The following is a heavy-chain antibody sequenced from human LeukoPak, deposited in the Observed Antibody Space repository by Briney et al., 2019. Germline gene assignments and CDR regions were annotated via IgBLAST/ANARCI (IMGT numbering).Heavy chain of an antibody. V-gene: IGHV4-59*01. CDR1: GGSISSYY. CDR2: IYYSGST. J-gene: IGHJ6*03. Sequence: SETLSLTCTVSGGSISSYYWSWIRQPPGKGLEWIGYIYYSGSTNYNPSLKSRVTISVDTSKNQFSLKLSSVTAADTAVYYCARVNYYYYYMDVWGKGTTVTISS. CDR3: ARVNYYYYYMDV.